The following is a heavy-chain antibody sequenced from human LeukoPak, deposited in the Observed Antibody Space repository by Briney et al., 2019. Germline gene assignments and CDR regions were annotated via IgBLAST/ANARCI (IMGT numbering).Heavy chain of an antibody. CDR3: ARLHADSYFFDH. V-gene: IGHV4-30-2*01. J-gene: IGHJ4*02. CDR2: IHFSDAT. CDR1: GASISSGAFS. Sequence: PSQTLSLTCTVSGASISSGAFSWTWIRQPPGKGLEWMGYIHFSDATYYRTSLKGRVTISIDRPKNQFSLNLSSVTAADTAVYYCARLHADSYFFDHWGQGRLVTVS. D-gene: IGHD2-15*01.